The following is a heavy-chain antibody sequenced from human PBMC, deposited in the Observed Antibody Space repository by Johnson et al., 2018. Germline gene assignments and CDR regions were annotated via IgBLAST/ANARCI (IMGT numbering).Heavy chain of an antibody. CDR3: ARGSGSRTFGMDV. CDR1: GFSFEDYD. CDR2: INWNGGRI. J-gene: IGHJ6*02. Sequence: VQLVQSGGGVVRPGGSLRLSCAASGFSFEDYDMHWVRQTPGKGLEWVSVINWNGGRIGYADSVKGRFTISRDNAKNALHLQMNSLRVEDTALYHCARGSGSRTFGMDVWGPGTTVTVSS. D-gene: IGHD6-25*01. V-gene: IGHV3-20*01.